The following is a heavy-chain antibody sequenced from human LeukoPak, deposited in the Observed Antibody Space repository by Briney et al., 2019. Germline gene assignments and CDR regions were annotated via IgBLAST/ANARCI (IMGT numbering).Heavy chain of an antibody. D-gene: IGHD3-22*01. CDR3: ASLGYYYDSRGAFDY. J-gene: IGHJ4*02. V-gene: IGHV4-39*01. Sequence: SETLSLTCTVSGGSIRSSYYYWGWIRQPPGKGLEWIGSIYDSGSTYYNPSLKSRVTISVDTSKNQFSLKLNSVTAADTAVYYCASLGYYYDSRGAFDYWGQGTLVTVSS. CDR1: GGSIRSSYYY. CDR2: IYDSGST.